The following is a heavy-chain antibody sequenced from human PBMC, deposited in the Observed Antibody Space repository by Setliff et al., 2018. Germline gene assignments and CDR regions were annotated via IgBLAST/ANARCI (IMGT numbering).Heavy chain of an antibody. CDR3: AISTLSICSGGSCPNAFDV. D-gene: IGHD2-15*01. V-gene: IGHV1-18*01. CDR1: GYHLTSYG. Sequence: ASVKVSCKTSGYHLTSYGISWVRQAPGQGLEWVGWISSYNDVTSYAQRFQGRVTLTTDTSTSAAYMELRTLRSDDTAVYYCAISTLSICSGGSCPNAFDVWGQGTMVTVSS. CDR2: ISSYNDVT. J-gene: IGHJ3*01.